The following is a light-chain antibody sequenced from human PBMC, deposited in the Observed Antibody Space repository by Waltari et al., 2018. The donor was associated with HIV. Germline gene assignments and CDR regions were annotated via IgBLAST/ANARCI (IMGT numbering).Light chain of an antibody. J-gene: IGLJ2*01. CDR2: EVS. V-gene: IGLV2-14*01. CDR1: TRDVGGHHH. Sequence: QSALTQPASVSGSPGQSITISCTGTTRDVGGHHHVPWYQQHPGKAPKLMIYEVSNRPSGVSNRFSGSKSGNTASLTISGLQAEDEADYYCSSYTSSSTLDVVFGGGTKLTVL. CDR3: SSYTSSSTLDVV.